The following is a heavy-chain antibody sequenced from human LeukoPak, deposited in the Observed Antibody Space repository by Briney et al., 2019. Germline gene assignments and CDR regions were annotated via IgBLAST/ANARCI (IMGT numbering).Heavy chain of an antibody. CDR2: INHSGST. CDR3: ARKSSSSFVGSRGGRFDP. CDR1: GGSFSDYY. Sequence: SETLSLTCAVYGGSFSDYYWSWIRQPPGKGLEWIGEINHSGSTNYNPSLKSRVTISVDTSKTQFSLTLSSVTAADTAVYYCARKSSSSFVGSRGGRFDPWGQGTLVTVSS. D-gene: IGHD6-6*01. J-gene: IGHJ5*02. V-gene: IGHV4-34*01.